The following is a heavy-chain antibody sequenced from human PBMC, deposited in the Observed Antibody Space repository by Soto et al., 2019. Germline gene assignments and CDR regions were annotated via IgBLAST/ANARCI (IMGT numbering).Heavy chain of an antibody. CDR2: ISYDGSNK. V-gene: IGHV3-30*18. CDR1: GFTFSSYG. CDR3: ANINTRWLAEGAFDI. J-gene: IGHJ3*02. Sequence: GGSLRLSCAASGFTFSSYGMHWVRQAPGKGLEWVAVISYDGSNKYYADSVKGRFTISRDNSKNTLYLQMNSLRAEDTAVYYCANINTRWLAEGAFDIWGQGTMVTVSS. D-gene: IGHD5-12*01.